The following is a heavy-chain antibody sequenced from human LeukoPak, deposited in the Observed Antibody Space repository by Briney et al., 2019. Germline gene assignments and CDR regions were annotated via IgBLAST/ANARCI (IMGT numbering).Heavy chain of an antibody. D-gene: IGHD4-17*01. J-gene: IGHJ4*02. Sequence: GGSLRLSCAASGFTFSSYWMHWVRQAPGKGLVWVSRINSDGSSTSYADSVKGRFTISRDNAKNTLYLQMNSLRAEDTAVYYCARVQGYGDYYFDYWGQGTLVTVSS. CDR1: GFTFSSYW. CDR3: ARVQGYGDYYFDY. CDR2: INSDGSST. V-gene: IGHV3-74*01.